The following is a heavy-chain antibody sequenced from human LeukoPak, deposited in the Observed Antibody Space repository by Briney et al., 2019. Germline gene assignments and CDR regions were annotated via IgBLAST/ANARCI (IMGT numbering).Heavy chain of an antibody. J-gene: IGHJ3*02. D-gene: IGHD3-16*01. CDR3: ARDGGSANAFDI. CDR1: GFTFSSYS. CDR2: ISSSSSYI. V-gene: IGHV3-21*01. Sequence: AGGSLRLSCAASGFTFSSYSMNWVRQAPGKGLEWASSISSSSSYIYYADSVKGRFTISRGNAKNSLYLQMNSLRAEDTAVYYCARDGGSANAFDIWGQGTMVTVSS.